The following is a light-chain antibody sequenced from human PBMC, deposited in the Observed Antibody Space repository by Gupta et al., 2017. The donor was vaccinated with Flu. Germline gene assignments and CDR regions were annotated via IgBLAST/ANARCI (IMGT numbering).Light chain of an antibody. J-gene: IGLJ2*01. CDR3: ASWDDSLIAVV. CDR1: SSNIGSNS. CDR2: RNY. V-gene: IGLV1-47*01. Sequence: QSVVTQPPPVSGAPGQRVTISGSGSSSNIGSNSVCWYQHLPGTAPKLLIYRNYHRPSGVPDRFSGSKSGTSASLAISGLRAEEEGDYYCASWDDSLIAVVFGGGTKLTVL.